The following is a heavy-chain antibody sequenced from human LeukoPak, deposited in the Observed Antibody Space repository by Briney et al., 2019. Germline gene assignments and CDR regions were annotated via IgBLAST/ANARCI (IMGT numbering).Heavy chain of an antibody. CDR1: GGSIRGYF. Sequence: SETLSLTCTVSGGSIRGYFWTWIRQPPGKGLEWIGYIYYSGSTNYNPSLKSRVTISVDTSKNQFSLKLSSVTAADTAVYYCARVSGSGTKGGYFEYWGQGTLVTVSS. CDR2: IYYSGST. J-gene: IGHJ4*02. V-gene: IGHV4-59*01. CDR3: ARVSGSGTKGGYFEY. D-gene: IGHD3-10*01.